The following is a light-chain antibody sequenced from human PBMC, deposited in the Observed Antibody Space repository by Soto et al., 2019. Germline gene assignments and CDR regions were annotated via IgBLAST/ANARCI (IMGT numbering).Light chain of an antibody. J-gene: IGLJ2*01. V-gene: IGLV1-47*01. CDR3: AVWDDSLSGVV. CDR2: GNN. CDR1: TSNIGSYY. Sequence: QSVLTQPPSASGTPGQKVTISCSGSTSNIGSYYVFWYLQLPGMAPKLLIFGNNQRPSGVPDRFSASKSGTSASLAISGLRSEDEADYVCAVWDDSLSGVVFGGGTQLTVL.